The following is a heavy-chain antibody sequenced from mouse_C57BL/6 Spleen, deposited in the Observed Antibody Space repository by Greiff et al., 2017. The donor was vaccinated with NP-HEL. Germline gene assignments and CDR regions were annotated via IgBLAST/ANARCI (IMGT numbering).Heavy chain of an antibody. Sequence: QVQLQQPGAELVKPGASVKLSCKASGYTFTSYWMHWVKQRPGQGLEWIGMIHPNSGSTNYNEKFKSKATLTVHKSSSTAYMQLSSLTSEDSAVYYCARITTVVATDFDYWGQGTTLTVSS. J-gene: IGHJ2*01. CDR1: GYTFTSYW. D-gene: IGHD1-1*01. CDR3: ARITTVVATDFDY. V-gene: IGHV1-64*01. CDR2: IHPNSGST.